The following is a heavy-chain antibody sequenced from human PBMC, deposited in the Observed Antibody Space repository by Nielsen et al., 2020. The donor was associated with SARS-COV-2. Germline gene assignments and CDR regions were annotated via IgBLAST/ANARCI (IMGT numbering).Heavy chain of an antibody. CDR1: GFTFSSYG. D-gene: IGHD3-22*01. J-gene: IGHJ6*02. V-gene: IGHV3-30*18. CDR3: AKGDGSGYYFYYYYGMDV. Sequence: GESLKISCAASGFTFSSYGMHWVRQAPGKGLEWVAVISYDGSNKYYADSVKGRFTISRDNSKNTLYLQMNSLRAEDTAVYYCAKGDGSGYYFYYYYGMDVWGQGTTVTVS. CDR2: ISYDGSNK.